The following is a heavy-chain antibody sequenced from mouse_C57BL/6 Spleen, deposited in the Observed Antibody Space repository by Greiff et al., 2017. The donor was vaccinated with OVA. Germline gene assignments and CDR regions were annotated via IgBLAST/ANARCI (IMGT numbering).Heavy chain of an antibody. D-gene: IGHD2-5*01. CDR3: ATDYSKRNWYFDV. J-gene: IGHJ1*03. CDR2: IYPGSGNT. Sequence: QVQLQESGAELVRPGASVKLSCKASGYTFTDYYINWVKQRPGQGLEWIARIYPGSGNTYYNEKFKGKATLTAEKSSSTAYMQLSSLTSEDSAVYCCATDYSKRNWYFDVWGTGTTVTVSS. CDR1: GYTFTDYY. V-gene: IGHV1-76*01.